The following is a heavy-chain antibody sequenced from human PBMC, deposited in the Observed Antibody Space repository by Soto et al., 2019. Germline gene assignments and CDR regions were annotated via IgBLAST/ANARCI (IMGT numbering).Heavy chain of an antibody. D-gene: IGHD3-3*01. CDR3: HGGEEWRLYYFDY. V-gene: IGHV3-23*01. CDR2: ISGSGGST. Sequence: EVQLLESGGGLVQPGGSLRLSCAASGFTFSNYAMSWVRQAPGKGLVLVSAISGSGGSTYYGDAVKGRFTISRDNSKNALYPQMNGLSAVYTAVYYCHGGEEWRLYYFDYWGEGTLVTVSS. CDR1: GFTFSNYA. J-gene: IGHJ4*02.